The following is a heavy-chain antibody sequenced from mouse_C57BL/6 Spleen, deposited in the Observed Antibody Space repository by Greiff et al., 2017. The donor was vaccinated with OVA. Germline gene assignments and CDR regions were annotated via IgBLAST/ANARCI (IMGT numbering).Heavy chain of an antibody. V-gene: IGHV2-5*01. CDR2: IWRGGLT. CDR3: AKNKPYYYGSSLYWYFDV. D-gene: IGHD1-1*01. CDR1: GFSLTSYG. Sequence: VQLQQSGPGLVQPSQSLSITCTVSGFSLTSYGVHWVRQSPGKGLEWLGVIWRGGLTDYNAAFMSSLSITKDNSKSQVFFKMNSLQSDDTAIYYCAKNKPYYYGSSLYWYFDVWGTGTTVSVSS. J-gene: IGHJ1*03.